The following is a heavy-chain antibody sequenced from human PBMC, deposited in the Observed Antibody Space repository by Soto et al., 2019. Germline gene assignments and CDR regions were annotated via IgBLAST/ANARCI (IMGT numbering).Heavy chain of an antibody. CDR3: ARVSAGRWFDP. J-gene: IGHJ5*02. V-gene: IGHV1-69*02. CDR1: GGSFSSNT. D-gene: IGHD1-1*01. CDR2: IIPILGIA. Sequence: SVKVCCTASGGSFSSNTISWVRQAPGQGLEWMGRIIPILGIANYAQKFQGRVTITADKSTSTAYMELSSLRSEDTAVYYCARVSAGRWFDPWGQGTLVTVSS.